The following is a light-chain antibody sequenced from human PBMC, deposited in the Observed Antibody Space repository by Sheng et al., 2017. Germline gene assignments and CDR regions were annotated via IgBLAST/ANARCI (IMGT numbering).Light chain of an antibody. CDR1: QSISSTS. Sequence: EIVLTQSPDTLSLSPGERATLSCRASQSISSTSLAWYQQKPGQAPRLLIYGTSSRATGIPDRFSGSGSETDFTLTISRLEPEDFAVYYCQHYGSSPKTFGQGTRVEIK. V-gene: IGKV3-20*01. CDR2: GTS. J-gene: IGKJ1*01. CDR3: QHYGSSPKT.